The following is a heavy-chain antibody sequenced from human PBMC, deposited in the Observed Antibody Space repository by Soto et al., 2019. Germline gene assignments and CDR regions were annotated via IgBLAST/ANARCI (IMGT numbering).Heavy chain of an antibody. D-gene: IGHD6-6*01. V-gene: IGHV1-18*01. CDR2: ISAYNGNT. CDR1: GYTFTSYG. Sequence: ASVKVSCKASGYTFTSYGISWVRQAPGQGLEWMGWISAYNGNTNYAQKLQGRVTVSTDTSTSTAYMELRSLRSDDTAVYYCARDRGRTSSSSWVDYWGQGTLVTVSS. CDR3: ARDRGRTSSSSWVDY. J-gene: IGHJ4*02.